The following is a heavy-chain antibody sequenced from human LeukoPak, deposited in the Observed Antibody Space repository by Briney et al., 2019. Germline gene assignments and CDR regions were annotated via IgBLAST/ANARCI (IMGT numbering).Heavy chain of an antibody. CDR2: ISSNGGST. D-gene: IGHD4-17*01. J-gene: IGHJ4*02. CDR3: AKATSVTTLFDY. V-gene: IGHV3-23*01. Sequence: GGSLRLSCAASGFTFSSYAMSWVRQAPGKGLEWVSTISSNGGSTYYADSVKGRFTIPRDNSKNTLSLQMNSLRVEDTAVYYCAKATSVTTLFDYWGQGTLVTVSS. CDR1: GFTFSSYA.